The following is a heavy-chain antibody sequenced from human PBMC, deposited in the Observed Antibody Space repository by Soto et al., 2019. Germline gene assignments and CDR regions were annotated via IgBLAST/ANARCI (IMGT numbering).Heavy chain of an antibody. CDR2: IYYTGNT. CDR3: ARSVGFYDTSGYDY. Sequence: SETLSLTCTVSGGFIGSSSYYWGWIRQPPEKGLEWIGSIYYTGNTYYNPSLKSRVTVSVDTSKNQFSLKLTSVTAADTAVYFCARSVGFYDTSGYDYWGQGTLVTVS. J-gene: IGHJ4*02. CDR1: GGFIGSSSYY. D-gene: IGHD3-22*01. V-gene: IGHV4-39*01.